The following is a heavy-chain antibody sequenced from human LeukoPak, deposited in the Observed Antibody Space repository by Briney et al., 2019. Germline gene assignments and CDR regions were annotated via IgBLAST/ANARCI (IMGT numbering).Heavy chain of an antibody. Sequence: SVKLSCKASGGTFSSYTISWVRQAPGQGLEWMGRIIPILGIANYAQKFQGRVTITADKSTSTAYMELSRLRSEDTAVYYCARDGGSSGTGYYYYYGMDVWGQGTTVTVSS. J-gene: IGHJ6*02. CDR1: GGTFSSYT. CDR2: IIPILGIA. CDR3: ARDGGSSGTGYYYYYGMDV. D-gene: IGHD1-26*01. V-gene: IGHV1-69*02.